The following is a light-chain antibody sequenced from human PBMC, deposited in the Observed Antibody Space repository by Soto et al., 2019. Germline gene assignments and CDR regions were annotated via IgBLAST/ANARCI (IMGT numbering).Light chain of an antibody. CDR1: QSLLHSNGYNY. J-gene: IGKJ1*01. CDR3: MQALQTLWT. V-gene: IGKV2-28*01. Sequence: IVMTQSPLSLPVTPGEPASISCRSSQSLLHSNGYNYLDWYLQKPGQSPQLLIYLGSNRASGVPDRFSGSRSGTDFTLNIIRVEADDVWVYYCMQALQTLWTFGQGTKVEIK. CDR2: LGS.